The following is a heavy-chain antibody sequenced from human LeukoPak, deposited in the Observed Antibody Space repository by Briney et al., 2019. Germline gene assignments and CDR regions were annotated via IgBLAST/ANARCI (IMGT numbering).Heavy chain of an antibody. D-gene: IGHD5-18*01. V-gene: IGHV4-39*07. CDR1: GGSISSSRYY. CDR2: MYYDGST. CDR3: VREAYSPGHYSFDN. Sequence: SETLSLTCSVSGGSISSSRYYWGWIRQPPGKGLEWIGSMYYDGSTYYNPSLKSRVSMSVDTSKNQFSLKLPSVTAADTAVYYCVREAYSPGHYSFDNWGQGTLVTVSS. J-gene: IGHJ4*02.